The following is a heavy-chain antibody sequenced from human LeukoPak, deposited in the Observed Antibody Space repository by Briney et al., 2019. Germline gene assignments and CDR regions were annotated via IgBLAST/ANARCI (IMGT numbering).Heavy chain of an antibody. D-gene: IGHD3-9*01. V-gene: IGHV1-69*13. J-gene: IGHJ4*02. CDR2: IIPIFGTA. Sequence: SSVKVSCKASGCTFSSYAISWVRQAPGPALEWMGGIIPIFGTANYAQKFQGRVTITADESTSTAYMELSSLRSEDTAVYYCARGEYYDILTGYPHPFDYWGQGTLVTVSS. CDR3: ARGEYYDILTGYPHPFDY. CDR1: GCTFSSYA.